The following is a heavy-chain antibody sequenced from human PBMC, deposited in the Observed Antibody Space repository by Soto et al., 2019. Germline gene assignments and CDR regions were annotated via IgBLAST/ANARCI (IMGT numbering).Heavy chain of an antibody. D-gene: IGHD6-19*01. CDR3: SKDSIAVAGNDLDD. Sequence: GGSLRLSCAASGFTFSSYGMHWVRQAPGKGLEWVAVISYDGSNKYYADSVKGRFTISRDNSKNTLYLQMNSLRAEDTAVYYCSKDSIAVAGNDLDDWGQGTLVTVSS. V-gene: IGHV3-30*18. CDR1: GFTFSSYG. J-gene: IGHJ4*02. CDR2: ISYDGSNK.